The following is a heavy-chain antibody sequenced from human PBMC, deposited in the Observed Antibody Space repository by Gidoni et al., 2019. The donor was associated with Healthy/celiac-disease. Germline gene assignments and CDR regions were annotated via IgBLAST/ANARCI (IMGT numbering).Heavy chain of an antibody. CDR1: GFSPSTSGVG. J-gene: IGHJ6*02. CDR3: AGAAGRGQTTYYYGMDV. V-gene: IGHV2-5*02. D-gene: IGHD1-7*01. CDR2: IYWDDDK. Sequence: QITLKESGPTLVKPTQTLTLTCTFSGFSPSTSGVGVGWIRQPPGKALEWLALIYWDDDKRYSPSLKSRLTITKDTSKNQVVLTMTNMDPVDTATYYCAGAAGRGQTTYYYGMDVWGQGTTVTVSS.